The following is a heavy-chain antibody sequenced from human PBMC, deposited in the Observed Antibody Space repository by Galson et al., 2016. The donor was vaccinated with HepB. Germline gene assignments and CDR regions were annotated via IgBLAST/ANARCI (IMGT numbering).Heavy chain of an antibody. CDR3: ARGGGYYYFDY. V-gene: IGHV3-74*01. CDR1: GFIFSSYG. Sequence: SLRLSCAASGFIFSSYGMHWVRQSPGKGLVWVSRINSDESNTNYADSVKGRFTISRDKAKNTLYLQMNSLRAEDTAVYYCARGGGYYYFDYWGQGNLVTVSS. J-gene: IGHJ4*02. CDR2: INSDESNT. D-gene: IGHD2-21*01.